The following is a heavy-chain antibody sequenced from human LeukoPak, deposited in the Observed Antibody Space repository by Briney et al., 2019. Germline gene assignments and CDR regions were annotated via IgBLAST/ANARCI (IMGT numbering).Heavy chain of an antibody. D-gene: IGHD6-19*01. J-gene: IGHJ4*02. Sequence: ASVKVSCKASGGTFSSYAISWVRQAPGQGREWMGRIIPIFGTANYAQKFQGRVTITTDESTSTAYMELSSLRSEDTAVYYCARDRSIAVAGTLDYWGQGTLVTVSS. V-gene: IGHV1-69*05. CDR3: ARDRSIAVAGTLDY. CDR2: IIPIFGTA. CDR1: GGTFSSYA.